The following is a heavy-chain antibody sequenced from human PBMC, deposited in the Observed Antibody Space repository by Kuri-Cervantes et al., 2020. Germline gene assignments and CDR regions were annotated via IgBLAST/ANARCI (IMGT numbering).Heavy chain of an antibody. CDR1: AFTFSRYW. CDR3: ARDLGWTFDY. Sequence: GESLKISCAASAFTFSRYWMHWVRQAPGKGLVWVSRIKGDGSDIVYADSVRGRFTISRDNAKNSLYLQMNSLRAEDTAVYYCARDLGWTFDYWGQGTLVTVSS. V-gene: IGHV3-74*03. D-gene: IGHD3/OR15-3a*01. J-gene: IGHJ4*02. CDR2: IKGDGSDI.